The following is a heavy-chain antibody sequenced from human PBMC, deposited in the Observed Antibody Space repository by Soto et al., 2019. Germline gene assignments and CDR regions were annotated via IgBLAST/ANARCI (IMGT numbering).Heavy chain of an antibody. CDR2: IWYDGSNK. D-gene: IGHD3-22*01. J-gene: IGHJ4*02. CDR3: ARDRTYYYDSSGYFGHDY. CDR1: GFTFSSYG. V-gene: IGHV3-33*01. Sequence: QVQLVESGGGVVQPGRSLRLSCAASGFTFSSYGMHWVRQAPGKGLEWVADIWYDGSNKYYADSVKGRFTISRDNSKNTLYLQMNSLRAEDTAVYYCARDRTYYYDSSGYFGHDYWGQGTLVTVSS.